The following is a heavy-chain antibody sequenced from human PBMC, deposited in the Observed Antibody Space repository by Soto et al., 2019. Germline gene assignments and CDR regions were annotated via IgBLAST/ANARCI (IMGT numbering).Heavy chain of an antibody. Sequence: PSETLSLTCAVYGGSFSGYYWSWIRQPPGKGLEWIGEINHSGSTNYNPSLKSRVTISVDTSKNQFSLKLSSVTAADTAVYYCARWDYGDYEGTDAFDIWGQGTMVTVSS. CDR3: ARWDYGDYEGTDAFDI. CDR2: INHSGST. CDR1: GGSFSGYY. D-gene: IGHD4-17*01. J-gene: IGHJ3*02. V-gene: IGHV4-34*01.